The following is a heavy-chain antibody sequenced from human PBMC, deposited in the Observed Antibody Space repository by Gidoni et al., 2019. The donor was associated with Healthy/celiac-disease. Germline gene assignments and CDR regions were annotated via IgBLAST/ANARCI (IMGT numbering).Heavy chain of an antibody. CDR3: AKDRCGESSPFDY. CDR1: GFPFSSHA. J-gene: IGHJ4*02. CDR2: ISGSGGST. Sequence: EVQLLSSGGDFVQPGGSLRLSCAASGFPFSSHAMSWVRQAPGQGLEGVSAISGSGGSTYYADSVKGRFTISRDNSKNTLYLQMNSLRAEDTAVYYCAKDRCGESSPFDYWGQGTLVTVSS. D-gene: IGHD3-10*01. V-gene: IGHV3-23*01.